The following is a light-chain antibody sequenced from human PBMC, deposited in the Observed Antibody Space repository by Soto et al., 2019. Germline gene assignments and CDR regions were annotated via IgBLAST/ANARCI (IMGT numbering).Light chain of an antibody. CDR3: SSYAGSSNV. CDR2: EVN. V-gene: IGLV2-8*01. Sequence: ALAQPPSASGFPGQSVAISCTGTSSDVGGYNYVSWYQQHPGKAPKLMIYEVNKRPSGVPDRFSGSKSGNTASLTVSGLQAEDEADYYCSSYAGSSNVFGTGTKVTVL. CDR1: SSDVGGYNY. J-gene: IGLJ1*01.